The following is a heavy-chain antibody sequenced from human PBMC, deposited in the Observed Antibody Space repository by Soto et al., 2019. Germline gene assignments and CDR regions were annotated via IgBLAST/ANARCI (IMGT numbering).Heavy chain of an antibody. CDR1: GFTFSDYY. CDR2: ISSGGSSI. CDR3: ASLAIGTIIRGAPDF. V-gene: IGHV3-11*01. Sequence: LRLSCAASGFTFSDYYMTWIRQAPGKGLEWVSYISSGGSSIYYADSVKGRFTISRDNAKNSLYLQMNSLRAEGTAMYYCASLAIGTIIRGAPDFWGQGTLVTVSS. J-gene: IGHJ4*02. D-gene: IGHD3-10*01.